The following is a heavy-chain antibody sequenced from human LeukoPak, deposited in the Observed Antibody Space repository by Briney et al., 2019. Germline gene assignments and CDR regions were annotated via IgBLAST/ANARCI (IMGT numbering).Heavy chain of an antibody. CDR3: ARVSPNTAMVSFDN. Sequence: GASVKVSCKASGYTFTAYYIHWVRQAPGQGLEWMGWINPNGGGTNYAQKFQGRVTMTRDTPISTAHMERGRLRSDDTAVYYCARVSPNTAMVSFDNWGQGTLVTVSS. V-gene: IGHV1-2*02. CDR2: INPNGGGT. D-gene: IGHD5-18*01. CDR1: GYTFTAYY. J-gene: IGHJ4*02.